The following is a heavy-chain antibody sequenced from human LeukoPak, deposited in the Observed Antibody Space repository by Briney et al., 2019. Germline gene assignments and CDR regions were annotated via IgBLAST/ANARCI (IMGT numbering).Heavy chain of an antibody. CDR2: LSYSGNT. Sequence: PSETLSLTCTVSGGSISSTIYYWAWIRQPPGKGLEWIGSLSYSGNTFYNSSLTSRVSISEDTSKNQFSLKLTSVTAADTAVYYCARPPLLWGQGILVTVSS. D-gene: IGHD2-21*01. J-gene: IGHJ4*02. V-gene: IGHV4-39*01. CDR1: GGSISSTIYY. CDR3: ARPPLL.